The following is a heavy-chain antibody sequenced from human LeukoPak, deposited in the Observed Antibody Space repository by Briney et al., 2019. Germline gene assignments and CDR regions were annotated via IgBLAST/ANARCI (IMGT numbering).Heavy chain of an antibody. CDR2: IWYDGSNT. Sequence: GGSLRLSCTASGFSFSSYGMHWVRQAPGKGLEWVASIWYDGSNTNYVDSVKGRFTITRDNSKNTLYLQMNSLRVEDTAVYFCASGATTRLDYWGQGTLVTVSS. D-gene: IGHD1-26*01. J-gene: IGHJ4*02. CDR1: GFSFSSYG. V-gene: IGHV3-33*01. CDR3: ASGATTRLDY.